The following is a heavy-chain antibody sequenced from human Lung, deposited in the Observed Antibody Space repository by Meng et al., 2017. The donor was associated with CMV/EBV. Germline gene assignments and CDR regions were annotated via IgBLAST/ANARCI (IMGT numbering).Heavy chain of an antibody. CDR3: AKFRGGIYYVYYFDY. CDR2: SSNTFFNT. D-gene: IGHD1-26*01. Sequence: SGCTFSNIAMVWVLQVLGKGVELFSGSSNTFFNTYYSDSVKGRFTISIDNSKNSLYLQMNSLRADDTAVYYFAKFRGGIYYVYYFDYWGQGTLVTVSS. CDR1: GCTFSNIA. V-gene: IGHV3-23*01. J-gene: IGHJ4*02.